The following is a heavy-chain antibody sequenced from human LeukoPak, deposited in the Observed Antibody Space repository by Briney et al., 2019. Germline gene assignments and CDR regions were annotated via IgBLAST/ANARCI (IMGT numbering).Heavy chain of an antibody. CDR3: ARHAFGGYYYYMDV. D-gene: IGHD3-10*01. J-gene: IGHJ6*03. CDR1: GGSFSVYY. Sequence: SETLSLTCAVHGGSFSVYYWSWIRQPPGKGLEWIGYIYTSGSTNYNPSLKSRVTISVDTSKNQFSLKLSSVTAADTAVYYCARHAFGGYYYYMDVWGKGTTVTVSS. CDR2: IYTSGST. V-gene: IGHV4-4*09.